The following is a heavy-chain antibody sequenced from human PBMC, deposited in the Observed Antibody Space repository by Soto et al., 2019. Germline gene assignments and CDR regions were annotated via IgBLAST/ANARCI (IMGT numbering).Heavy chain of an antibody. V-gene: IGHV4-4*07. CDR1: GGSISSYY. J-gene: IGHJ6*02. CDR3: ARGGPGLAADGPYYYYGMDV. Sequence: PSETLSLTCTVSGGSISSYYWSWIRQPAGKGLEWIGRIYTSGSTNYNPSLKSRVTMSVDTSKNQFSLKLSSVTAADTAVYYCARGGPGLAADGPYYYYGMDVWGQGTTVTVSS. D-gene: IGHD6-13*01. CDR2: IYTSGST.